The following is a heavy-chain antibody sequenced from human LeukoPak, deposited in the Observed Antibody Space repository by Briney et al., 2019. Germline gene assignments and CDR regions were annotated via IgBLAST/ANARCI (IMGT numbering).Heavy chain of an antibody. D-gene: IGHD5-24*01. CDR1: GFTFSNYW. Sequence: GGSLRLSCAASGFTFSNYWMNWVRQAPGKGLEGVANIKPDGIEKNSVDSVKGRFTISRDNAKNSLFLQMNSLRAEDTAVYYCAREDGTFEYWGQGTLVIVSS. CDR3: AREDGTFEY. J-gene: IGHJ4*02. V-gene: IGHV3-7*03. CDR2: IKPDGIEK.